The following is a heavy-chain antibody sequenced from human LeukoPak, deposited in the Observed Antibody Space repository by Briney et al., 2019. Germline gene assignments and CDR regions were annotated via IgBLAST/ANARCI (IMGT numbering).Heavy chain of an antibody. CDR3: AREGSMTARPFVSIDY. J-gene: IGHJ4*02. CDR2: IHTSGSV. Sequence: PSETLSLTCTVSGGSISTYYWSWVRQPAGQGLEWIGRIHTSGSVDYNPSLKSRVTMSVDTSKKPFSLTLSSVTAADTAMYYCAREGSMTARPFVSIDYWGQGTLVTVSS. D-gene: IGHD6-6*01. CDR1: GGSISTYY. V-gene: IGHV4-4*07.